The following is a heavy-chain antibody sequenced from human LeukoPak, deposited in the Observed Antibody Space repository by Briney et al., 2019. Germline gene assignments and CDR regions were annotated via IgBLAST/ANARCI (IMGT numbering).Heavy chain of an antibody. CDR2: MYTSGSS. Sequence: TASQTLSLTCTVSGNSISSGDNYWSWIRQPAGKGLEWIGRMYTSGSSNYNPSLKSRVTISVDTSKNQVSLKLSSVTAADTAIYYCARATAWIDAFDFWGQGTTVTVSS. D-gene: IGHD5-12*01. CDR1: GNSISSGDNY. J-gene: IGHJ3*01. CDR3: ARATAWIDAFDF. V-gene: IGHV4-61*02.